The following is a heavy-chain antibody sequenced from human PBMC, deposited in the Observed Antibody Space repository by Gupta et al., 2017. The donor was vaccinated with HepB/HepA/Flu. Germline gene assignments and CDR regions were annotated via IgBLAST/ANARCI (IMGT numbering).Heavy chain of an antibody. CDR2: ISGSGGSI. D-gene: IGHD3-22*01. CDR3: ATLVGYSFYFDH. V-gene: IGHV3-23*01. J-gene: IGHJ4*02. CDR1: EFTFSDSA. Sequence: EVQLLESGGGLLQFGGSLRLSCAVSEFTFSDSAMSWVRQAPGKGLEWVSSISGSGGSIYYADSVKGRFTISRDNSKDTLYLQMNSLRAEDTAIYYCATLVGYSFYFDHWGRGTLVTVSS.